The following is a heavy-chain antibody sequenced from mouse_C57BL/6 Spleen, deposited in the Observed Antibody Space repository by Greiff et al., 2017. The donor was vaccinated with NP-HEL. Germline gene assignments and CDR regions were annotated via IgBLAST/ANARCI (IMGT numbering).Heavy chain of an antibody. CDR1: GYTFTDYY. CDR2: INPNNGGT. V-gene: IGHV1-26*01. CDR3: ALYYGNYGGAMDY. Sequence: VQLQQSGPELVKPGASVKISCKASGYTFTDYYMNWVKQSHGKSLEWIGDINPNNGGTSYNQKFKGKATLTVDKSSSTAYMELRSLTSEDSAVYYCALYYGNYGGAMDYWGQGTSVTVSS. D-gene: IGHD2-1*01. J-gene: IGHJ4*01.